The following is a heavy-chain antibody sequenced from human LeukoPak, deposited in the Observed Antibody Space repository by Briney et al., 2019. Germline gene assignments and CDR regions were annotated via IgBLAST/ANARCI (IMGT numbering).Heavy chain of an antibody. V-gene: IGHV4-4*07. Sequence: SETLSLTCTVSGGSISSFYWSWIRQPAGKGLEWIGRIYTSGSTNYSPSLKSRVRISVDTSKNQFSLELSSVTAADTAVYYCAVNSTKHTFDIWGQGTMVTVSS. J-gene: IGHJ3*02. CDR1: GGSISSFY. D-gene: IGHD5/OR15-5a*01. CDR2: IYTSGST. CDR3: AVNSTKHTFDI.